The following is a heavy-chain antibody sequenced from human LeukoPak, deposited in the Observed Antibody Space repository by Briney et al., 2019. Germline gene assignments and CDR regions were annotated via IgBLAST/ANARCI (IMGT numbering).Heavy chain of an antibody. CDR3: ARRAYSAAYWKHFDY. CDR1: GGSISGSSDY. Sequence: SETLSLTCTVSGGSISGSSDYWGWIRQAPGKGLEWIGSIYYHENTYYNSSLKSRVTISVDTFKNQFSLKLNSVTAADTAVYFCARRAYSAAYWKHFDYWGQGTLVTVSS. CDR2: IYYHENT. D-gene: IGHD1-1*01. V-gene: IGHV4-39*01. J-gene: IGHJ4*02.